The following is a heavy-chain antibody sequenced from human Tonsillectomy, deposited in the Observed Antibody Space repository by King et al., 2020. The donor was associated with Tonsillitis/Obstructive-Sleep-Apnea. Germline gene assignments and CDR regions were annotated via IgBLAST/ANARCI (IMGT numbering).Heavy chain of an antibody. V-gene: IGHV3-33*01. CDR2: ICYDGSEK. Sequence: VQLVESGGGVVQPGRSLRLSCAASGFTFSSYGMHWVRQAPGKGLEWVALICYDGSEKYYADSVKGRSTISRHNSKNTLYLQMNSLRAEDSAVYYCARVTHGGDYYYYYGMDVWGQGTTVTVSS. J-gene: IGHJ6*02. D-gene: IGHD2-21*02. CDR1: GFTFSSYG. CDR3: ARVTHGGDYYYYYGMDV.